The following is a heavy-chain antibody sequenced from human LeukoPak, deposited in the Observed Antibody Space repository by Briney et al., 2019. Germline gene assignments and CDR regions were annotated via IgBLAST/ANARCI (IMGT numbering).Heavy chain of an antibody. J-gene: IGHJ6*02. CDR1: GGSFSGYY. V-gene: IGHV4-34*01. Sequence: PSETLSLTCAVYGGSFSGYYWSWIRQPPGKGLEWIGEINHSGSTNYNPSLKSRVTISVDTSKNQFSLKLSSVTAADTAVYYCARGPRTIFGVVTSILLDVWGQGTTVTVSS. CDR2: INHSGST. D-gene: IGHD3-3*01. CDR3: ARGPRTIFGVVTSILLDV.